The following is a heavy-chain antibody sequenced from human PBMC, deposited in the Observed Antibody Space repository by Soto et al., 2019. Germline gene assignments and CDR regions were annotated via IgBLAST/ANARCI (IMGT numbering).Heavy chain of an antibody. CDR1: CDSITSNSYF. CDR3: ARHFSVDHFDY. V-gene: IGHV4-39*01. J-gene: IGHJ4*02. D-gene: IGHD3-9*01. CDR2: IYYSGTT. Sequence: SETLSRTCTVSCDSITSNSYFWAWIRQPPGKGLEWIGSIYYSGTTYHNPSLKSRVTISVDRSNNQFSLKLTSVTAADTAVYYCARHFSVDHFDYWGQGALVTVSS.